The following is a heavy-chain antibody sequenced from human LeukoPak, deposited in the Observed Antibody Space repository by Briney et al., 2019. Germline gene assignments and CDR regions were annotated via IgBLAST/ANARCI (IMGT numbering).Heavy chain of an antibody. CDR1: GGSISSGGYY. J-gene: IGHJ3*02. V-gene: IGHV4-31*03. Sequence: TLSLTCTXSGGSISSGGYYWSWIRQHPGKGLEWIGYIYYSGSTYYNPSLKSRVTISVDTSKTHFSLKLSSVTAADTALYYCARDGGSGAFDIWGQGTMVTVSS. CDR3: ARDGGSGAFDI. CDR2: IYYSGST.